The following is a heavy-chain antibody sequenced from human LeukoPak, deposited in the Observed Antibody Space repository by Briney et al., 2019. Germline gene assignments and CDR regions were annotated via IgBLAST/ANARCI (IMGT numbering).Heavy chain of an antibody. D-gene: IGHD5/OR15-5a*01. CDR2: ITSDRRTI. J-gene: IGHJ4*02. CDR3: ARSTSGTFDH. CDR1: NGSINNYY. Sequence: ETLSLTCTVSNGSINNYYWNWVRQAPGKGLEWVSYITSDRRTISYADPVKGRFTISRDNDKRLLYLQMDSLRAGDTAVYYCARSTSGTFDHWGQGMLVTVSS. V-gene: IGHV3-48*01.